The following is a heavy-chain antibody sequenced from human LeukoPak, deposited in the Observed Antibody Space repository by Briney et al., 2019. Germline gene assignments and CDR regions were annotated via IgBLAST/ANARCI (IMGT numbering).Heavy chain of an antibody. J-gene: IGHJ6*02. Sequence: GGSLSLSWAAPGFTSSGSAIHWVRQPSGKGLEWVAPIKTKAESYATAYVASVKGRFTISRDDSKNTAYLQMDSLKTEDTAMYYCTRLSGGNSDSYYYGLDVWGQGTTVTVSS. CDR1: GFTSSGSA. CDR3: TRLSGGNSDSYYYGLDV. V-gene: IGHV3-73*01. CDR2: IKTKAESYAT. D-gene: IGHD4-23*01.